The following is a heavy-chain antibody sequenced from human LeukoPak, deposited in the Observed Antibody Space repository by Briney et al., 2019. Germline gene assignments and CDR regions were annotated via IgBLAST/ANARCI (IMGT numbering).Heavy chain of an antibody. CDR1: GFTFSSYA. CDR2: ISGSGGST. D-gene: IGHD3-16*01. V-gene: IGHV3-23*01. Sequence: GGSLRLSCAASGFTFSSYAMSWVRQAPGKGLEWVSAISGSGGSTYYADSMKGRFTISRDNSKNTLYLQMNSLRAEDTAVYYCVKGGNLYWFDPWGQGTLVTVSS. CDR3: VKGGNLYWFDP. J-gene: IGHJ5*02.